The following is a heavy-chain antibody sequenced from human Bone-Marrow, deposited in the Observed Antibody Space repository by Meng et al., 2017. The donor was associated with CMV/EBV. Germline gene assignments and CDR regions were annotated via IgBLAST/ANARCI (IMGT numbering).Heavy chain of an antibody. CDR2: INPSGGST. D-gene: IGHD2-2*02. Sequence: ASVKVSCKASGYTFTSYYMHWVRQAPGQGLEWMGIINPSGGSTSYAQKFQGRVTMTRDTSTSTVYMELSSLRSEDTAVYYCARDDSEYCSSTSCYSLYGIDVWGQGTTVTVSS. J-gene: IGHJ6*02. CDR1: GYTFTSYY. CDR3: ARDDSEYCSSTSCYSLYGIDV. V-gene: IGHV1-46*01.